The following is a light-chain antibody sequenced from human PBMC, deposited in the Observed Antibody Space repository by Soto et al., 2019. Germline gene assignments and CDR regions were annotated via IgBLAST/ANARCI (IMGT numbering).Light chain of an antibody. CDR2: DVS. Sequence: QSALTQPASVSGSPGQSITISCTGTSSDVGGYNYVSWYQQHPGKAPKLMIYDVSNRPSGVSNRFSGSKSGNTASLTISGLHAEDEADYYCSSYTSSSTQMVFGGGTKLTVL. CDR1: SSDVGGYNY. V-gene: IGLV2-14*01. J-gene: IGLJ2*01. CDR3: SSYTSSSTQMV.